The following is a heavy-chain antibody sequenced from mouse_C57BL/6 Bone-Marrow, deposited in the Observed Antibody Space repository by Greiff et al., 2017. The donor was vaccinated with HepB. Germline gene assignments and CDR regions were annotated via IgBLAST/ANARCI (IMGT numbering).Heavy chain of an antibody. CDR2: ISSGGDYI. Sequence: EVQRVESGEGLVKPGGSLKLSCAASGFTFSSYAMSWVRQTPEKRLEWVAYISSGGDYIYYADTVKGRFTISRDNARNTLYLQMSSLKSEDTAMYYCTREAYFPAWFAYWGQGTLVTVSA. CDR3: TREAYFPAWFAY. J-gene: IGHJ3*01. D-gene: IGHD2-10*01. CDR1: GFTFSSYA. V-gene: IGHV5-9-1*02.